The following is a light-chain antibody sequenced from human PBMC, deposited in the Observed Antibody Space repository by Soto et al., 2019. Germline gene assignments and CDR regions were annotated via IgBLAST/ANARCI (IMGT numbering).Light chain of an antibody. J-gene: IGKJ2*01. Sequence: EIVMTQSPATLSVSPGERATLSCRASQSVGSSFAWYQQKPGQAPRLLIYDAFARATDIPARFSGSGSGTEFTLTISSLQSEDSAVYYCQQYNQWYSFGQGTKLEIK. CDR2: DAF. V-gene: IGKV3-15*01. CDR1: QSVGSS. CDR3: QQYNQWYS.